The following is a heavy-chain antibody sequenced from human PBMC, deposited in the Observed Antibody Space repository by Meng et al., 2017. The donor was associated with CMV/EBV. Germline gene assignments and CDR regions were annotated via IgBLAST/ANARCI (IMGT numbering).Heavy chain of an antibody. Sequence: LVKVSCKASGGTFSSYAISWVRQAPGQGLEWMGGIIPIFGTANYAQKFQGRVTITTDESTSTAYMELSSLRSEDTAVYYCASGGVLRTTPMGVPFDPWGQGTLVTVSS. CDR3: ASGGVLRTTPMGVPFDP. V-gene: IGHV1-69*05. CDR2: IIPIFGTA. J-gene: IGHJ5*02. CDR1: GGTFSSYA. D-gene: IGHD3-16*01.